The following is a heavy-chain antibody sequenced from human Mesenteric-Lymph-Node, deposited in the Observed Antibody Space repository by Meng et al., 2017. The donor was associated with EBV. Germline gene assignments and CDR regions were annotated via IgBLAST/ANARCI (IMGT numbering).Heavy chain of an antibody. V-gene: IGHV4-4*02. CDR2: IYHTGNT. Sequence: GPRQDACRGRGEPSSTPSRTSAVSCGSVISKNWWSWASRTPGKGLEWIGEIYHTGNTSYNPSLTSRVTRSIDKSKDQLSLKLSSVTAADKAVYFFARIDGKDTAMITRWFDSWGQGTLVTVSS. J-gene: IGHJ5*01. CDR3: ARIDGKDTAMITRWFDS. D-gene: IGHD5-18*01. CDR1: CGSVISKNW.